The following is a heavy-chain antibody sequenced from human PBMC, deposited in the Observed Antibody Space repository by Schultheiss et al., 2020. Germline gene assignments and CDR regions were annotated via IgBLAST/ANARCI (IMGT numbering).Heavy chain of an antibody. CDR1: GGSFSGYY. CDR3: ARGGIVGAHPNWFDP. D-gene: IGHD1-26*01. CDR2: IYTSGST. V-gene: IGHV4-59*10. J-gene: IGHJ5*02. Sequence: SQTLSLTCAVYGGSFSGYYWSWIRQPAGKGLEWIGRIYTSGSTNYNPSLKSRVTMSVDTSKNQFSLKLSSVTAADTAVYYCARGGIVGAHPNWFDPWGQGTLVTLSS.